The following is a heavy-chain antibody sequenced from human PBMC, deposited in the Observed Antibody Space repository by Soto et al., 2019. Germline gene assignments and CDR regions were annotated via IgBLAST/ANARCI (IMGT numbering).Heavy chain of an antibody. CDR2: IYPGDSDT. V-gene: IGHV5-51*01. CDR3: ARQYSDSSGYIDY. J-gene: IGHJ4*02. D-gene: IGHD3-22*01. CDR1: GYSFTSYW. Sequence: PGESLKISCKGSGYSFTSYWIGWVRQMPGKGLECMGIIYPGDSDTRYSPSFQGQVTVSADKSISTAYLQWSSLKASDTAMYYCARQYSDSSGYIDYWGQGTLVTVSS.